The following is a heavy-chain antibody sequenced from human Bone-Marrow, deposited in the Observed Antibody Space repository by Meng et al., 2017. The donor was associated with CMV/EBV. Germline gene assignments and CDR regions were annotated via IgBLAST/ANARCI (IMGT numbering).Heavy chain of an antibody. CDR2: IKQDGSEK. CDR3: ARDLRQRTFIVVVPAASGGMDV. Sequence: GGSLRLSCAASGFTFSSYWMSWVRQAPGKGLEWVANIKQDGSEKYYVDSVKGRFSISRDNAKNSLYLQMNSLRAEDTAVYYCARDLRQRTFIVVVPAASGGMDVWGQGTTVPVSS. D-gene: IGHD2-2*01. J-gene: IGHJ6*02. CDR1: GFTFSSYW. V-gene: IGHV3-7*03.